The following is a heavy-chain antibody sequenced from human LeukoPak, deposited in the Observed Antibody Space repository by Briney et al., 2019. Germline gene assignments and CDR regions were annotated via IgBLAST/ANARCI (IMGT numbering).Heavy chain of an antibody. CDR2: ISYDGSNK. D-gene: IGHD6-6*01. CDR1: GFTFSSYA. CDR3: ARGNQLLNGMDV. V-gene: IGHV3-30-3*01. J-gene: IGHJ6*04. Sequence: GRSLRLSCAASGFTFSSYAMHWVRQAPGKGLEWVAVISYDGSNKYYADSVKGRFTISRDNSKNTLYLQMNSLRAEDTAVYYCARGNQLLNGMDVWGKGTTVTVSS.